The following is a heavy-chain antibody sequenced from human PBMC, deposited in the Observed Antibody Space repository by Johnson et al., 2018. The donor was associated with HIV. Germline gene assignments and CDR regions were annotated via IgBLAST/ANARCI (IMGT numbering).Heavy chain of an antibody. V-gene: IGHV3-30*02. CDR3: AREISSRSAFDI. CDR1: GFTFSSYG. Sequence: VQLVESGGGVVQPGGSLRLSCAASGFTFSSYGMYWVRQAPGKGLEWVAFIRFDGSNKYYLDSVKGRFTISRDNSKKTLYLQMNTLRAEDTAIYYCAREISSRSAFDIWGQGTMVTVSS. CDR2: IRFDGSNK. J-gene: IGHJ3*02. D-gene: IGHD6-6*01.